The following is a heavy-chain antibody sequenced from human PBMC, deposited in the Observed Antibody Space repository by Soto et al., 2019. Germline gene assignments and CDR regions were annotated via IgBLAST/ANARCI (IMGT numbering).Heavy chain of an antibody. Sequence: PGGSLRLSCAASGFTFSSYSMNWVRQAPGKGLEWVSSISSSSSYIYYADSVKGRFTISRDNAKNSLYLQMNSLRAEDTAVCYCARSVAGQYYYYYYYGMDVWGQGTTVTVSS. CDR1: GFTFSSYS. D-gene: IGHD6-19*01. V-gene: IGHV3-21*01. CDR2: ISSSSSYI. J-gene: IGHJ6*02. CDR3: ARSVAGQYYYYYYYGMDV.